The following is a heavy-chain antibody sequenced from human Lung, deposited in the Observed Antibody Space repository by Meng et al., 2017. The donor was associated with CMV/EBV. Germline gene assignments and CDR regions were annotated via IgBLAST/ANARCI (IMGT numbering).Heavy chain of an antibody. CDR3: ARENGEWDDIYYYYYGMDV. CDR1: DGSISNYF. D-gene: IGHD1-1*01. J-gene: IGHJ6*02. V-gene: IGHV4-59*01. CDR2: IYYSVTT. Sequence: SETLSLXCTVSDGSISNYFWSWIRQPPGKGLEWIGSIYYSVTTNYNPSLRSRVTISLDPSKNQFSLKLNSVTAADTAVYYCARENGEWDDIYYYYYGMDVWGQGXTVTVSS.